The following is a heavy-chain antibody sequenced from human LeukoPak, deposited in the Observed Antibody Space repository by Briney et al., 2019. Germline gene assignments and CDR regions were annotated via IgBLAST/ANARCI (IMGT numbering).Heavy chain of an antibody. CDR2: INHSGST. Sequence: KPSETLSLTCAVYGGSFSGYYWSWIRQPPGKGLEWIGEINHSGSTNYNPSLKSRVTISVDTSKNQFSLKLSSVTAADTAVYYCASVSSSAYNWFDPWGQGTLVTVSS. CDR1: GGSFSGYY. V-gene: IGHV4-34*01. CDR3: ASVSSSAYNWFDP. J-gene: IGHJ5*02. D-gene: IGHD6-13*01.